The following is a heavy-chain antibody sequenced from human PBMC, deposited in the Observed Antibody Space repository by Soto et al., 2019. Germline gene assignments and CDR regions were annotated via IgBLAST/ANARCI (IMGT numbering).Heavy chain of an antibody. Sequence: SETLSLTCTVSGGCISSYYWSWIRQPPGKGLEWIGYIYYSGSTNYNPSLKSRVTISVDTSKNQFSLKLSSVTAADTAVYYCARLITMVRGVIITSIWXDPWGQGTLVTVSS. CDR2: IYYSGST. CDR1: GGCISSYY. CDR3: ARLITMVRGVIITSIWXDP. D-gene: IGHD3-10*01. J-gene: IGHJ5*02. V-gene: IGHV4-59*01.